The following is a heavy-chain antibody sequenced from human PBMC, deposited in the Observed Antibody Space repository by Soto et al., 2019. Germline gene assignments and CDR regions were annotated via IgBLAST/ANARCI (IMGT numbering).Heavy chain of an antibody. CDR2: INHSGST. D-gene: IGHD2-21*02. CDR1: GGSFSGYY. CDR3: ARGGTAYCGGDCPMGWFDP. V-gene: IGHV4-34*01. Sequence: QVQLQQWGAGLLKPSETLSLTCAVYGGSFSGYYWSWIRQPPGKGLEWIGEINHSGSTNYNPSLKSRVTISVDTSKNQFSLKLSSVTAADTAVYYCARGGTAYCGGDCPMGWFDPWGQGTLVTISS. J-gene: IGHJ5*02.